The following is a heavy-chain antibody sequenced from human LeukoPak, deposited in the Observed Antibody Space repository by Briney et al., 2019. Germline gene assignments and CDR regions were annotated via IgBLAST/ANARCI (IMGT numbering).Heavy chain of an antibody. D-gene: IGHD3-10*01. CDR3: AKLLSGVRGVISSHY. J-gene: IGHJ4*02. V-gene: IGHV3-23*01. CDR2: ISGSGGST. CDR1: GFTFSSYA. Sequence: GGSLRLSCAASGFTFSSYAMSWVRQAPGKGLEWVSAISGSGGSTYYADSVKGRFTISRDNPKNTLYLQMNSLRAEDTAVYYCAKLLSGVRGVISSHYWGQGTLVTVSS.